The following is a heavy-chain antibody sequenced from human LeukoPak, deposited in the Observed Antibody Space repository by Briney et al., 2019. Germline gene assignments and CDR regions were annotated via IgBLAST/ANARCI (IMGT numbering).Heavy chain of an antibody. D-gene: IGHD4-23*01. Sequence: PSQTLSLTCTVSGGSISSGSYYWSWIRQPAGKGLEWIGRIYTSGSTNYNPSLKSRVTISVDTSKNQFSLKLSSVTAADTAVYYCARVEVVIDAFDIWGQGTMVTVSS. CDR1: GGSISSGSYY. CDR3: ARVEVVIDAFDI. V-gene: IGHV4-61*02. J-gene: IGHJ3*02. CDR2: IYTSGST.